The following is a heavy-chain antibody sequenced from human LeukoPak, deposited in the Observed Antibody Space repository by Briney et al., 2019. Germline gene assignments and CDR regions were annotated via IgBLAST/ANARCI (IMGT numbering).Heavy chain of an antibody. CDR1: GGPFSGYY. J-gene: IGHJ6*03. CDR3: ARHGPFYNWNYPLYYYMDV. V-gene: IGHV4-34*01. D-gene: IGHD1-7*01. Sequence: PSETLSLTCAVYGGPFSGYYWSWIRQPPGKGLEWIGEINHSGSTNYNPSLKSRVTISVDTSKNQFSLKLSSVTAADTAVYYCARHGPFYNWNYPLYYYMDVWGKGTTVTVSS. CDR2: INHSGST.